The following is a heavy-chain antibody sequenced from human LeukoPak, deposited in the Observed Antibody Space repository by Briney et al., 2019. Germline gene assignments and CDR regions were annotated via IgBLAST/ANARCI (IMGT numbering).Heavy chain of an antibody. V-gene: IGHV1-2*02. CDR3: AIGYCSGGSCYAVFDY. D-gene: IGHD2-15*01. Sequence: ASVKVSCKASGYTFTGYYMHWVRQAPGQGLEWMGWINPNSGGTNYAQKFQGRVTMTRDTSISTAYMELSRLRSDNTAVYYCAIGYCSGGSCYAVFDYWGQGTLVTVSS. J-gene: IGHJ4*02. CDR1: GYTFTGYY. CDR2: INPNSGGT.